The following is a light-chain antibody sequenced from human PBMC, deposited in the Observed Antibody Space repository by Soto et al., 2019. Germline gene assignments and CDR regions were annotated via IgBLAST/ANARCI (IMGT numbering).Light chain of an antibody. CDR2: GAS. Sequence: DIVMTQSPATLSVSPGERATLSCXTSQSVSTNLAWYQQRPGQAPRLLIYGASPRDTGIPARFSGRGSGTEFTLTISSLQSEDFAVYYCQQRSNWLLTFGGGTKVDIK. CDR1: QSVSTN. J-gene: IGKJ4*01. V-gene: IGKV3-15*01. CDR3: QQRSNWLLT.